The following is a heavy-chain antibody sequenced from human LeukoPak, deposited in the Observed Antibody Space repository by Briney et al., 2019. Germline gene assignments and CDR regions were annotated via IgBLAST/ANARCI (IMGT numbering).Heavy chain of an antibody. V-gene: IGHV3-53*01. CDR3: ARSIQVGVSAPRD. D-gene: IGHD1-1*01. J-gene: IGHJ4*02. CDR2: FYSGGST. Sequence: GGSLRLSCAASGFTVSSNYMSWVRQAPGKGLEWVSVFYSGGSTFYADSVKGRFTISRDDSKNTLYLQMNSLRAEDTAVYYCARSIQVGVSAPRDWGQGTLLTVSS. CDR1: GFTVSSNY.